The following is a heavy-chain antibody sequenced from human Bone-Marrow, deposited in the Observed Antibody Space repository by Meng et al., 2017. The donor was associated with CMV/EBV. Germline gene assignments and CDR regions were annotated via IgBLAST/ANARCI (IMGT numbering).Heavy chain of an antibody. CDR3: ARTRIEVEPDGSKIKYYNYGMAF. V-gene: IGHV1-8*01. CDR2: MNPNSGNT. J-gene: IGHJ6*02. D-gene: IGHD2-2*01. Sequence: ASVKVSCKASGYTFTTYDINWVRQATGQGLEWMGWMNPNSGNTGYAQKFQGRVTLTRVTSITTAYMELSTLTSDDTAVYYCARTRIEVEPDGSKIKYYNYGMAFWGQGTTVTFSS. CDR1: GYTFTTYD.